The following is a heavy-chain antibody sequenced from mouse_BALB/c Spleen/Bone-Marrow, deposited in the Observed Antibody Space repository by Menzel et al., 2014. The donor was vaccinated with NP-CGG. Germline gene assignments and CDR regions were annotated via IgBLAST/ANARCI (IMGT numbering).Heavy chain of an antibody. D-gene: IGHD2-1*01. CDR1: GISITTGNYR. V-gene: IGHV3-5*02. Sequence: VQLKESGPGLVKPSQTVSLTCTVTGISITTGNYRWSWIRQFPGNKLEWIGYIYYSGTITSNPSLTSRTTITRDTSKNQFCLEMNSLTAEDTATYYCARYGNYFDYWGQGTTLTVSS. J-gene: IGHJ2*01. CDR3: ARYGNYFDY. CDR2: IYYSGTI.